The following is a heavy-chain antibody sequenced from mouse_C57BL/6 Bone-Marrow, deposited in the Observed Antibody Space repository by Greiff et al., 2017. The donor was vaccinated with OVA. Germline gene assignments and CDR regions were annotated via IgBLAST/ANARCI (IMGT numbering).Heavy chain of an antibody. CDR3: ARYYDCFAD. V-gene: IGHV5-9*01. Sequence: EVKVVESGGGLVKPGGSLKLSCAASGFTFSSYTMSWVRQTPGKGLEWVATISGGGGNTYYPDSVKGRFTISRDNAKNTLYLQMSSLRSEDTALYYCARYYDCFADWGQGTLVTVSA. J-gene: IGHJ3*01. D-gene: IGHD2-4*01. CDR2: ISGGGGNT. CDR1: GFTFSSYT.